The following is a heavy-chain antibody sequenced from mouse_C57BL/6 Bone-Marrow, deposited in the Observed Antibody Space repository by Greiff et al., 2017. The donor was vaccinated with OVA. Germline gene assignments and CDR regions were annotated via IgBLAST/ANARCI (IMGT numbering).Heavy chain of an antibody. Sequence: QVQLKQPGAELVMPGASVKLSCKASGYTFTSYWMHWVKQRPGQGLEWIGEIDPSDSYTNYNQKFKGKSTLTVDKSSSTAYMQLSSLTSEDSAVYYSARWGYYGNYVCAYWGQGTVVTVSA. CDR2: IDPSDSYT. D-gene: IGHD2-1*01. CDR1: GYTFTSYW. V-gene: IGHV1-69*01. CDR3: ARWGYYGNYVCAY. J-gene: IGHJ3*01.